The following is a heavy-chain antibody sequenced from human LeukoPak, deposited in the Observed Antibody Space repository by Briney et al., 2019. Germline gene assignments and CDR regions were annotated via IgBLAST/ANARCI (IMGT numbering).Heavy chain of an antibody. Sequence: PGGSLRLSCAASGFTFSSYGMHWVRQAPGKGLEWVAFIRYDGSNKYYADSVKGRFTISRDNSKNTLYLQMNSLRAEDTAVYYCAKENSNLVAFDIWGQGTMVTVSS. CDR3: AKENSNLVAFDI. CDR2: IRYDGSNK. V-gene: IGHV3-30*02. D-gene: IGHD4-11*01. J-gene: IGHJ3*02. CDR1: GFTFSSYG.